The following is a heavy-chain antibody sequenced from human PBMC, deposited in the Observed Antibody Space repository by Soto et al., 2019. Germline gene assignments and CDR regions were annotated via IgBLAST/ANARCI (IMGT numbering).Heavy chain of an antibody. J-gene: IGHJ4*02. CDR3: ASSFKLERRTHDY. CDR2: INHSGST. D-gene: IGHD1-1*01. CDR1: GGSFSGYY. Sequence: SETLSLTCAVYGGSFSGYYWSWIRQPPGKGLEWIGEINHSGSTNYNPSLKSRVTISVDTSKNQFSLKLSSVTAADTAVYYCASSFKLERRTHDYWGQGTLVTVST. V-gene: IGHV4-34*01.